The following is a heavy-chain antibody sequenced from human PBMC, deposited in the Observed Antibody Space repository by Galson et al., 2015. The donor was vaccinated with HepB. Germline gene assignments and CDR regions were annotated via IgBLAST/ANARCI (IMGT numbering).Heavy chain of an antibody. CDR3: ARDKYFLYGSGSYPFDY. Sequence: SVKVSCKASGYTFTSYYMHWVRQAPGQGLEWMGIINPSGGNTNYAQKLQGRVTMTTDTSTSTAYMELRSLRSDDTAVYYCARDKYFLYGSGSYPFDYWGQGTLVTVSS. CDR2: INPSGGNT. CDR1: GYTFTSYY. V-gene: IGHV1-46*01. D-gene: IGHD3-10*01. J-gene: IGHJ4*02.